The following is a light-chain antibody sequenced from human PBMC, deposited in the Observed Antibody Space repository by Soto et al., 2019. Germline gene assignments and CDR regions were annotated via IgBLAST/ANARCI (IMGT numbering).Light chain of an antibody. CDR2: DDN. V-gene: IGLV1-51*01. J-gene: IGLJ1*01. CDR1: ISNIVVNS. CDR3: GSWDSSMSAYV. Sequence: QSLVTHPPSVSTAPGHKFTISCSGSISNIVVNSVSWYQQLPVTAPKLVIYDDNKRPSGIPDRFSGSKSGTSSTLGITGFKTGDEADYYCGSWDSSMSAYVFGTGTKVTVL.